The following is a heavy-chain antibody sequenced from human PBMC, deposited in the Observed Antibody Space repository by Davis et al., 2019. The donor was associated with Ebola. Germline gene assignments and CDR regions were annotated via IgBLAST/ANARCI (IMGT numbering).Heavy chain of an antibody. V-gene: IGHV3-23*01. CDR3: ARDHPQNDYGDYQPYYWYFEL. Sequence: PGGSLRLSCVASGFTFSSYVMNWVRQAPGKGLEWVSAISGSGAGTYYADSVKGRFTNSRDNAKHSLFLHMNSLRVEDTAVYFCARDHPQNDYGDYQPYYWYFELWGRGTLVTVSS. J-gene: IGHJ2*01. CDR1: GFTFSSYV. D-gene: IGHD4-17*01. CDR2: ISGSGAGT.